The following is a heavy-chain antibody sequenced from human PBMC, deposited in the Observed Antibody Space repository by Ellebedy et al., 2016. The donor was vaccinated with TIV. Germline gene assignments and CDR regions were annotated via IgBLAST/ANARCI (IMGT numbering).Heavy chain of an antibody. CDR1: GGSISSYS. V-gene: IGHV4-34*01. CDR2: INHSGST. Sequence: MPSETLSLTCTVSGGSISSYSWSRIRQPPGKGLEWIGEINHSGSTSYNPSLKSRVTLSVYTSKNQFSLDMTSVTAADKATYYCARDLGRYGMDVWGQGTTVTVSS. J-gene: IGHJ6*02. CDR3: ARDLGRYGMDV.